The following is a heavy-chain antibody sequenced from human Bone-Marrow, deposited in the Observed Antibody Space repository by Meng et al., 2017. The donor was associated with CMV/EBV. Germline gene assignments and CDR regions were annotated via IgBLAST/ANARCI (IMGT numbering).Heavy chain of an antibody. CDR3: ARVRKKSDSTSLSYFDY. V-gene: IGHV1-2*02. Sequence: ASVKVSCKASGYTFTGYYMHWVRQAPGQGLEWMGWINPNSGGTNYAQKFQGRVTMTRDTSISTAYMELSRLRSDDTAVYYCARVRKKSDSTSLSYFDYWGQGTLVTVSS. CDR2: INPNSGGT. J-gene: IGHJ4*02. D-gene: IGHD2-2*01. CDR1: GYTFTGYY.